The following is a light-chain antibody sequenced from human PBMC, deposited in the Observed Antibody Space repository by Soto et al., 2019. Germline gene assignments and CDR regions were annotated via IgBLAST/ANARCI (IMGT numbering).Light chain of an antibody. V-gene: IGKV3-15*01. CDR2: DAS. J-gene: IGKJ1*01. Sequence: TQSPGTLSLSPGERATLSCRASQSVSSYLAWYQQKPGQAPRLLIYDASTRATGIPARFSGSGSGTEFTLTISSLQSEDFAVYYCQQYNNWPPGTFGQGTKV. CDR1: QSVSSY. CDR3: QQYNNWPPGT.